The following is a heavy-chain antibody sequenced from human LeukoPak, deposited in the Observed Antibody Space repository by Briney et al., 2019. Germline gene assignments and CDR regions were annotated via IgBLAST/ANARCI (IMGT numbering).Heavy chain of an antibody. V-gene: IGHV3-7*01. D-gene: IGHD4-11*01. J-gene: IGHJ4*02. CDR2: IKQDGSEK. CDR1: GFTFSSYW. Sequence: GGSLRLSCAASGFTFSSYWMSWVRQAPGKGLEWVANIKQDGSEKYYVDSVKGRFTISRDNAKNSLYLQMNSLRAEDTAVYYCARTRRHLAYYFDYWGQGTLVTVSS. CDR3: ARTRRHLAYYFDY.